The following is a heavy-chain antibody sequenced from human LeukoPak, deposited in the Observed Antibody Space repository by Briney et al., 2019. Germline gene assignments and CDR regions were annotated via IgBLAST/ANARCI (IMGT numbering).Heavy chain of an antibody. CDR3: AREYCSSTSCSNWFDP. CDR1: GYTLTELS. CDR2: FDPEDGET. D-gene: IGHD2-2*01. J-gene: IGHJ5*02. Sequence: ASVKVSCKVSGYTLTELSMHWVRQAPGKGLEWMGGFDPEDGETIYAQKFQGRVTMTEDTSTDTAYMELSSLRSEDTAVYYCAREYCSSTSCSNWFDPWGQGTLVTVSS. V-gene: IGHV1-24*01.